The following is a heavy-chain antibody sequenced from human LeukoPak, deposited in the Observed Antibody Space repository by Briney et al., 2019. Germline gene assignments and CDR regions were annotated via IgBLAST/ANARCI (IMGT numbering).Heavy chain of an antibody. CDR1: GFTFSSYA. V-gene: IGHV3-23*01. CDR3: AKKGYSSGWVGAFDI. CDR2: IVASGINT. D-gene: IGHD6-19*01. Sequence: GGSLRLSCAASGFTFSSYAMSWVRQAPGKGLQWVSAIVASGINTYYADSMQGRFTISRDNSKNTLYLQLNSLRVEDTAVYYCAKKGYSSGWVGAFDIWGRGTMVTVSS. J-gene: IGHJ3*02.